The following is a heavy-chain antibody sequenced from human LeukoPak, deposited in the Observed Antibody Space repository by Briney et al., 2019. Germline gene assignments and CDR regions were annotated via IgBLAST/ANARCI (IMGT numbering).Heavy chain of an antibody. CDR3: ARPGSYYAFDI. D-gene: IGHD1-26*01. CDR1: GYTFTGYY. V-gene: IGHV1-2*02. J-gene: IGHJ3*02. Sequence: ASVKVSCKASGYTFTGYYMHWVRQAPGQGLEWIGWINPNSGGTNYAQKFQGRVTMTRDTSISTAYMELSSLRSEDTAVYYCARPGSYYAFDIWGQGTMVTVPS. CDR2: INPNSGGT.